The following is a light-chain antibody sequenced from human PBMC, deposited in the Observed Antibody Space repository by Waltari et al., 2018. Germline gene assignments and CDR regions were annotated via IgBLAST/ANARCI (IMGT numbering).Light chain of an antibody. Sequence: SSELTQDPAVSVALGQTVRITCQGDSLRSYYASWYQQKPGQAPVHVIYGKNNWPSGIPDRFSGSSSGNTASVTITGAQAEDEADYYCNSRDSSGNHLRVFGGGTKLTVL. J-gene: IGLJ2*01. V-gene: IGLV3-19*01. CDR1: SLRSYY. CDR3: NSRDSSGNHLRV. CDR2: GKN.